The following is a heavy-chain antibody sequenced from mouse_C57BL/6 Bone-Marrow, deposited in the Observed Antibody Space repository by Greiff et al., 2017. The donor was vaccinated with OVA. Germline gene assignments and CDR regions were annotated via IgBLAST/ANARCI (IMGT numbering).Heavy chain of an antibody. Sequence: QVQLKQPGAELVRPGTSVKLSCKASGYTFTSYWMHWVKQRPGQGLEWIGVIDPSDSYTNYNQKFKGKATLTIDTSSSTAYTQLSSLTSEDSAVYYCARGTFYAMDYWGQGTSVTVSS. J-gene: IGHJ4*01. V-gene: IGHV1-59*01. CDR3: ARGTFYAMDY. CDR1: GYTFTSYW. D-gene: IGHD3-3*01. CDR2: IDPSDSYT.